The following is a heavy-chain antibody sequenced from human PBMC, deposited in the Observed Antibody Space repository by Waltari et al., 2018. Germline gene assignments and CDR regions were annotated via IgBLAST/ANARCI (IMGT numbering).Heavy chain of an antibody. J-gene: IGHJ4*02. CDR3: ARDVAGAESNYYDSSGLRCDE. CDR1: GYSIRSGYY. V-gene: IGHV4-38-2*02. CDR2: IYNSGIT. Sequence: QVQLQESGPGLVKPSETLSLTCAVSGYSIRSGYYCGWLRQPPGKGLEWIGSIYNSGITYYNPAVKSRVTISEDTTKNQSCLRLGQVTAADTAVYYCARDVAGAESNYYDSSGLRCDEWGQGTVVTVSS. D-gene: IGHD3-22*01.